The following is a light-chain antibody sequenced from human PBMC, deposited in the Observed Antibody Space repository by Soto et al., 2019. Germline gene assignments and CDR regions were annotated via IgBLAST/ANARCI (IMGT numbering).Light chain of an antibody. Sequence: QLVLTQPPSASGNPGQRVTMSCSGSSSDIGSNTVNWYQHLPGTAPKLLLYSNDRRPSGVPDRFSDSKSGTAASLAISGLQSEDEADYYCASWDDSLNGPGFGGGTQLTVL. V-gene: IGLV1-44*01. J-gene: IGLJ2*01. CDR3: ASWDDSLNGPG. CDR2: SND. CDR1: SSDIGSNT.